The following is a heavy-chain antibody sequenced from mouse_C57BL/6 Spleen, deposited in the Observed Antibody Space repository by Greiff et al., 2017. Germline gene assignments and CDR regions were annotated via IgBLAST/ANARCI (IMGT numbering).Heavy chain of an antibody. CDR2: ISYDGSN. CDR1: GYSITSGYY. V-gene: IGHV3-6*01. D-gene: IGHD6-2*01. CDR3: ARDSLVHWYFDV. Sequence: EVQLQQSGPGLVKPSQSLSLTCSVTGYSITSGYYWNWIRQFPGNKLEWMGYISYDGSNNYNPSLKNRISITRDTSKNQFFLKLNSVTTEDTATYYCARDSLVHWYFDVWGTGTTVTVSS. J-gene: IGHJ1*03.